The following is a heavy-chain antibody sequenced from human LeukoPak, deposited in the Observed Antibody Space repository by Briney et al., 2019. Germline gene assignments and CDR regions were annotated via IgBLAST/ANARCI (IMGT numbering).Heavy chain of an antibody. CDR1: GFTFSSYS. CDR2: ISSSSSYI. V-gene: IGHV3-21*01. J-gene: IGHJ4*02. D-gene: IGHD5-24*01. Sequence: GGSLRLSCAASGFTFSSYSMNWVRQAPGKGLEWVSSISSSSSYIYYADSVKGRFTISRDNAKNSLYLQMNSLRAEDTAVYYCARVEMATITHLYWGQGTLVTVSS. CDR3: ARVEMATITHLY.